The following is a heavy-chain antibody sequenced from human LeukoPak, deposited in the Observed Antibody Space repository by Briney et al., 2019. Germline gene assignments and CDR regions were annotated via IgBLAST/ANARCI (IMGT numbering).Heavy chain of an antibody. D-gene: IGHD3-22*01. J-gene: IGHJ4*02. Sequence: GGSLRLSCAASGFTFSSYAMHWVRQAPGKGLEWVAVISYDGSNKYYADSVKGRFTISRDNSKNTLYLQMNSLRAEDTAVYYCAKDMHYYDSSGYPPHYWGQGTLVTVSS. V-gene: IGHV3-30*04. CDR1: GFTFSSYA. CDR2: ISYDGSNK. CDR3: AKDMHYYDSSGYPPHY.